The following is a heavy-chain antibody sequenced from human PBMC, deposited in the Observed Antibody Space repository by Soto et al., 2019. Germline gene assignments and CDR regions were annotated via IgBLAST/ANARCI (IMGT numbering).Heavy chain of an antibody. V-gene: IGHV3-53*01. J-gene: IGHJ6*02. D-gene: IGHD6-19*01. CDR2: MYVDGST. CDR1: GFSVSGNS. Sequence: EVQLVASGGDLIQPGGSLRLSCGVSGFSVSGNSLSWVRQAPGKGLEWVSYMYVDGSTYYADSVRGRFTLSRDSSKNTLYLQMNLLRGEDTAVYYCAGDGVSHTAVAGTKYYGMDVWGQGTTVTVSS. CDR3: AGDGVSHTAVAGTKYYGMDV.